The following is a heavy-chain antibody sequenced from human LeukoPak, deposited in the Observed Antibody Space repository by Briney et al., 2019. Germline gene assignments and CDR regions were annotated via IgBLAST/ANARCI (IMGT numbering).Heavy chain of an antibody. D-gene: IGHD3-3*01. Sequence: GGSLRLSCAASGFTFSSYSMNWVRQAPGKGLEWVSSISSSSSYIYYADSVKGRFTISRDNAKNSLYLQMNSLRAEDTAVYYCASRRITFFGVVISDYWGQGTLVTVSS. CDR1: GFTFSSYS. CDR3: ASRRITFFGVVISDY. CDR2: ISSSSSYI. J-gene: IGHJ4*02. V-gene: IGHV3-21*01.